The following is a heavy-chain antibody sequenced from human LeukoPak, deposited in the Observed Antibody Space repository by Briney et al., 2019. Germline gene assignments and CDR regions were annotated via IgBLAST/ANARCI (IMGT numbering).Heavy chain of an antibody. CDR1: GFTFNNYG. J-gene: IGHJ4*02. CDR2: ISYDGRNM. Sequence: GGSLRLSCAASGFTFNNYGMHWVRQAPGKGLEWVAVISYDGRNMHYPDSVKGRFTISRDISTDTLWLQMDSLRTEDTAVYYCAKGPLRGTAAAIDYWGQGTLVTVSS. V-gene: IGHV3-30*18. CDR3: AKGPLRGTAAAIDY. D-gene: IGHD2-2*01.